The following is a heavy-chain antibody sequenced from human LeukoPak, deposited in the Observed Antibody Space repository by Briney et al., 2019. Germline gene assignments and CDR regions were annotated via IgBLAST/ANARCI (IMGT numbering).Heavy chain of an antibody. D-gene: IGHD4-23*01. CDR1: GFTVSSNC. Sequence: GGSLRLSCAASGFTVSSNCMSWARQAPGKGLEWVSIIYGGGNTYYADSVMGRFTISRDNSKNTLYLQITGLRAEDTAVYYCARDGADYGGNPVRYWYFDLWGRGTLVTVSS. V-gene: IGHV3-53*01. CDR2: IYGGGNT. CDR3: ARDGADYGGNPVRYWYFDL. J-gene: IGHJ2*01.